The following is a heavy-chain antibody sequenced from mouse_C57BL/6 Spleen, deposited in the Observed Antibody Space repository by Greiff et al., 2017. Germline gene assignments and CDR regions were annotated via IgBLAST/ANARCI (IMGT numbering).Heavy chain of an antibody. Sequence: EVQLQQSGPELVKPGASVKMSCKASGYTFTDYYMDWLKQRPGKSLEWIGEIDPKNGGTIYNQKFKGKATLTVDKSSSTAYMQLRSLTSEDTADYYCARRTEITTGCDMEDWGRGTSDTVSS. D-gene: IGHD1-1*01. CDR3: ARRTEITTGCDMED. CDR2: IDPKNGGT. V-gene: IGHV1-18*01. J-gene: IGHJ4*01. CDR1: GYTFTDYY.